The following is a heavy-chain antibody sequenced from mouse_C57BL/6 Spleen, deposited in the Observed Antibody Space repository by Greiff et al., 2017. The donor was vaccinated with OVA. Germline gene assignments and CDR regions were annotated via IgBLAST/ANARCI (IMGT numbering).Heavy chain of an antibody. D-gene: IGHD1-1*01. CDR1: GYTFTSYW. CDR2: IDPSDSGT. Sequence: QVQLQQPGAELVKPGSSVKLSCKASGYTFTSYWMHWVKQRPIQGLEWIGNIDPSDSGTHYNQKFKDKATLTVDKSSSTAYVQRSSLTAEDSADYYGGRMNGEVGNFDYWGQGTTLTVSS. V-gene: IGHV1-52*01. J-gene: IGHJ2*01. CDR3: GRMNGEVGNFDY.